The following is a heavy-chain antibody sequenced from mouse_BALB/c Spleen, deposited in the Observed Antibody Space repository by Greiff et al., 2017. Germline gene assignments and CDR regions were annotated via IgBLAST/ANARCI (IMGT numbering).Heavy chain of an antibody. J-gene: IGHJ2*01. D-gene: IGHD4-1*01. Sequence: QVQLQQPGAELVKPGAPVKLSCKASGYTFTSYWMNWVKQRPGRGLEWIGRIDPSDSETHYNQKFKDKATLTVDKSSSTAYIQLSSLTSEDSAVYFCARLTGYFEYWGQGTTLTDSS. CDR2: IDPSDSET. V-gene: IGHV1-69*02. CDR1: GYTFTSYW. CDR3: ARLTGYFEY.